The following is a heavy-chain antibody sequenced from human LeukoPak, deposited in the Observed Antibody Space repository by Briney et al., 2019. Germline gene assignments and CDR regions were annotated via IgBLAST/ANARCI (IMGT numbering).Heavy chain of an antibody. CDR3: ARAIRRYYDSSGYYYVENFDY. D-gene: IGHD3-22*01. V-gene: IGHV3-48*01. Sequence: GGSLRLSCAASGFIFSSYTMNWVRQAPGKGLEWVSYISSSGDTEYYAGSVQGRFTVSRDNAKNSLYLQLNSLRAEDTAVYYCARAIRRYYDSSGYYYVENFDYWGQGTLVTVSS. CDR2: ISSSGDTE. CDR1: GFIFSSYT. J-gene: IGHJ4*02.